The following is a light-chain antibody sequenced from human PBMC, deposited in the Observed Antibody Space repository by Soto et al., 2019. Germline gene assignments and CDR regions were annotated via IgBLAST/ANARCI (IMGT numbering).Light chain of an antibody. CDR1: QSVSSY. V-gene: IGKV3-11*01. CDR2: DAS. J-gene: IGKJ5*01. Sequence: EIVLTQSPATLSLSPGERATLSCRASQSVSSYLAWYQQKPGQAPRLLIYDASNRATGIPARFSGSGSGTDIPLTIRRLEPEDFTVYYSQQRIHSITFGQGTRLEIK. CDR3: QQRIHSIT.